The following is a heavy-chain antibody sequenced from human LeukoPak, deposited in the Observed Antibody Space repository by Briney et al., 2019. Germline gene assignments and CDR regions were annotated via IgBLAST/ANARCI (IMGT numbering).Heavy chain of an antibody. D-gene: IGHD2-15*01. J-gene: IGHJ4*02. Sequence: SETLSLTCTVSGGSISSSSYYWGWIRQAPGKGLEWIGGISYSGTSYYTPSLKSRVTISLDTSRNQFSLKLSSVTAADTAVYYCARDGVVVAVHFDYWGQGTLVTVSS. CDR2: ISYSGTS. CDR3: ARDGVVVAVHFDY. CDR1: GGSISSSSYY. V-gene: IGHV4-39*07.